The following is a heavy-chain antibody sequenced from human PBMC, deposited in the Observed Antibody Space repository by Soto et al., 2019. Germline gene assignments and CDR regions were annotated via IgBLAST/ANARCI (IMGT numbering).Heavy chain of an antibody. Sequence: QVQLVQSGAEVKKPGSSVKVSCKASGGTFSSYAISWVRQAPGQGLEWMGGIIPIFGTANYAQKFQGRVTIPATESTSTAYMALSSVRSEDTAVYYCAGPSIAAGQDAVYFQRWGQGTLVTVSS. CDR2: IIPIFGTA. V-gene: IGHV1-69*12. CDR3: AGPSIAAGQDAVYFQR. CDR1: GGTFSSYA. J-gene: IGHJ1*01. D-gene: IGHD6-13*01.